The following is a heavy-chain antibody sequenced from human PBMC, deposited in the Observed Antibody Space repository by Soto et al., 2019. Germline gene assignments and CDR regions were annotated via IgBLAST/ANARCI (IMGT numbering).Heavy chain of an antibody. CDR2: ISYDGSNK. J-gene: IGHJ6*02. CDR3: ARDGVVVPAAPGTIKIIGMDV. Sequence: QVQLVESGGGVVQPGRSLRLSCAASGFTFSSYAMHWVRQAPDKGLEWVAVISYDGSNKYYADSVKGRFTISRDNSKNTLYLEMNSLRSEDTAVYYGARDGVVVPAAPGTIKIIGMDVWGQGTTVTVSS. V-gene: IGHV3-30-3*01. CDR1: GFTFSSYA. D-gene: IGHD2-2*01.